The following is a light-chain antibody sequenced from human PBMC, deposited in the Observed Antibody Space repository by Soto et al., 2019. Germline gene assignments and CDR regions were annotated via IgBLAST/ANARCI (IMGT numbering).Light chain of an antibody. J-gene: IGKJ5*01. CDR2: GAS. CDR1: QTVNNNY. V-gene: IGKV3-20*01. Sequence: IVLTQSPGTLSSSPGERATLSCRASQTVNNNYLAWYQQKPGQAPRFVIYGASARASGIPDRFTGGGSGTDFTLTISRLEPEDFAVYYCQQFGSYPLTFGGGTRLEIK. CDR3: QQFGSYPLT.